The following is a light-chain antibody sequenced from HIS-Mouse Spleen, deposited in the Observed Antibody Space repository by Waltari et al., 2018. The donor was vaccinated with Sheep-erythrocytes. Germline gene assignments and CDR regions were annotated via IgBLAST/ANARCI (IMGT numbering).Light chain of an antibody. Sequence: QSALTQPASVSGSPGQSITISCTGTSSDVGSYNLVSWYQQHPGKAPKLMIYEGSKRPSGVSNRCAGSKSGNTASLTIAGIQAEDEADYYCCSYAGSYNHVFATGTKVTVL. CDR1: SSDVGSYNL. CDR3: CSYAGSYNHV. V-gene: IGLV2-14*02. CDR2: EGS. J-gene: IGLJ1*01.